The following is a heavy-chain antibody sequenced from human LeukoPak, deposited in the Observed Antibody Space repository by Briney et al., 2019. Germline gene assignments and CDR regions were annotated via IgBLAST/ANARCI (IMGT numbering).Heavy chain of an antibody. CDR3: ARKVDVLRYFDWLSRADFDY. CDR2: ISAYNGNT. V-gene: IGHV1-18*01. J-gene: IGHJ4*02. CDR1: GYTFTSYG. Sequence: EASVKVSCKTSGYTFTSYGISWVRQAPGQGLEWMGWISAYNGNTNYAQKLQGRVTMTTDTSTSTAYMELRSLRSDDTAVYYCARKVDVLRYFDWLSRADFDYWGQGTLVTVSS. D-gene: IGHD3-9*01.